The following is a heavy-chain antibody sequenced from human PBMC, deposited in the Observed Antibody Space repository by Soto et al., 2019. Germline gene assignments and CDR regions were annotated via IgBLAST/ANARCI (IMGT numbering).Heavy chain of an antibody. CDR1: GYNFTGYW. CDR2: IDPSDSYT. Sequence: GESLKISCNGSGYNFTGYWISWVRQMPGKGLEWMGRIDPSDSYTNYSPSFQGHVTISADKSISTAYLQWSSLKASETAMYYCARHLAAARSWFDPWAQGTLVTVSS. CDR3: ARHLAAARSWFDP. J-gene: IGHJ5*02. V-gene: IGHV5-10-1*01. D-gene: IGHD6-13*01.